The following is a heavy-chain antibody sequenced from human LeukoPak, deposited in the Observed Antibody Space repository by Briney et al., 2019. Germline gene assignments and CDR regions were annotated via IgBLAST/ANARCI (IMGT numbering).Heavy chain of an antibody. Sequence: SETLSLTCTVSGGSISSYYWSWIRQPAGKGLEWIGRIYTSGSTNYNPSLKSRVTMSVDTSKNQFSLKLSSVTAADTAVYYYARALGYCSGGSCYGSGYDAFDIWGQGTMVTVSS. CDR2: IYTSGST. V-gene: IGHV4-4*07. CDR1: GGSISSYY. J-gene: IGHJ3*02. CDR3: ARALGYCSGGSCYGSGYDAFDI. D-gene: IGHD2-15*01.